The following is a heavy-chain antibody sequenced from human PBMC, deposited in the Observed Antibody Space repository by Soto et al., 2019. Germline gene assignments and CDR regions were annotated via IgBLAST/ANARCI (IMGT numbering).Heavy chain of an antibody. V-gene: IGHV1-69*06. CDR3: ARGEVPAAITYYYYGMDV. Sequence: SVKVSCKASGGTFSSYAINWVRQAPGQGLEWMGGIIPIFGTANYAQKFQGRVTITADKSTSTAYMELSSLRSEDTAVYYCARGEVPAAITYYYYGMDVWGQGTTVTVSS. D-gene: IGHD2-2*02. J-gene: IGHJ6*02. CDR2: IIPIFGTA. CDR1: GGTFSSYA.